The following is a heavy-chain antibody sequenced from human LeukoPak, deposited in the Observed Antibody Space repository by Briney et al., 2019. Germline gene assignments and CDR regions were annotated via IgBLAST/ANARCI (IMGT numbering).Heavy chain of an antibody. CDR1: GYTFTGYY. J-gene: IGHJ3*02. CDR3: ARDWGGLAGNDAFDI. V-gene: IGHV1-2*06. D-gene: IGHD6-19*01. CDR2: INPNSGGI. Sequence: ASVKVSCKASGYTFTGYYMHWVRQAPGQGLEWMGRINPNSGGINYAQKLQGRVTMTTDTSTSTAYMELRSLRSDDTAVYYCARDWGGLAGNDAFDIWGQGTMVTVSS.